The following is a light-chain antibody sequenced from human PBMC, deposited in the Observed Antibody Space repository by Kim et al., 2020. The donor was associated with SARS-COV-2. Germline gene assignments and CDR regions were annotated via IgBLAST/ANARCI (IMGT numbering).Light chain of an antibody. Sequence: SPGQTARITCSGDALPKQYAYWYQQKPGQAPVLVIYKDSERPSGIPERFSGSSSGTTVTLTISGVQAEDEADYYCQSADSSGTYVFGTGTKVTVL. J-gene: IGLJ1*01. V-gene: IGLV3-25*03. CDR3: QSADSSGTYV. CDR1: ALPKQY. CDR2: KDS.